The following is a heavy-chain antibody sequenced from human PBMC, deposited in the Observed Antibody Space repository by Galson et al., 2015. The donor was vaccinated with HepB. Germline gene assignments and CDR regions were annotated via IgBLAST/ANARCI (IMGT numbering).Heavy chain of an antibody. V-gene: IGHV3-30*18. CDR1: GFTFSSYG. CDR2: ISYDGSNK. Sequence: SLRLSCAASGFTFSSYGMHWVRQAPGKGLEWVAVISYDGSNKYYADSVKGRFTISRDNSKNTLYLQMNSLRAEDTAVYYCAKDFWFGELLDYWGQGTLVTVSS. CDR3: AKDFWFGELLDY. J-gene: IGHJ4*02. D-gene: IGHD3-10*01.